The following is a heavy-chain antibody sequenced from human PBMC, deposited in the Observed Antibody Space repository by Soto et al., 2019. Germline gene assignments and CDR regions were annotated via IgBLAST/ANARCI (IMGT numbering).Heavy chain of an antibody. D-gene: IGHD3-10*01. V-gene: IGHV4-34*01. J-gene: IGHJ4*02. CDR2: INHSGST. CDR1: GGSFSGYY. Sequence: SETLSLTCAVYGGSFSGYYWSWIRQPPGKGLEWIGEINHSGSTNYNPSLKSRVTISVDTSKNQFSLKLSSVTAADTAVYYCARGRPILLWFGELFFDYWGQGTLVTVS. CDR3: ARGRPILLWFGELFFDY.